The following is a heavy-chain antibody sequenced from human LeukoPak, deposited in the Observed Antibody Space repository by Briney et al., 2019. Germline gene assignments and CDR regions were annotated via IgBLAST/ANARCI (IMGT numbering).Heavy chain of an antibody. V-gene: IGHV5-51*01. J-gene: IGHJ4*02. CDR3: ATLTGNYDIPIDY. CDR1: GYSFNTYW. D-gene: IGHD3-9*01. Sequence: GESLKISCKASGYSFNTYWIGWVRQMPGKGLEWMGIIYPGDSDTRYSPSFQGQVTISADKSISTAYLQWSSLKASDTAMYYCATLTGNYDIPIDYWGQGTLVTVSS. CDR2: IYPGDSDT.